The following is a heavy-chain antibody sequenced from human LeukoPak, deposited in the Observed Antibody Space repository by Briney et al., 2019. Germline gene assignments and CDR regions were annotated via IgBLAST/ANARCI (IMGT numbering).Heavy chain of an antibody. CDR3: ARGDLVYFDY. J-gene: IGHJ4*02. D-gene: IGHD2-21*02. CDR1: GFTFSSYG. Sequence: PGGSLRLSCAASGFTFSSYGVHWVRQAPGKGLEWVAVIWYDGSYKYYADSVKGRFTISRDNSKNTLYLQMNSLRAEDTAVYYCARGDLVYFDYWGQGTLVTVSS. CDR2: IWYDGSYK. V-gene: IGHV3-33*01.